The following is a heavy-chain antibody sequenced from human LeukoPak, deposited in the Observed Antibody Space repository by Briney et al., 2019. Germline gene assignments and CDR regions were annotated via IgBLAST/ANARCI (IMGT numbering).Heavy chain of an antibody. J-gene: IGHJ5*02. CDR2: ISAYNGNT. V-gene: IGHV1-18*01. CDR3: ARGLTYYDFWSGYANPNNWFDP. D-gene: IGHD3-3*01. Sequence: ASVKVSCKASGYTFTSYGISWVRQAPGQGLEWMGWISAYNGNTNYAQKLQGRVTMTTDTSTSTAYMELSRLRSDDTAVYYCARGLTYYDFWSGYANPNNWFDPWGQGTLVTVSS. CDR1: GYTFTSYG.